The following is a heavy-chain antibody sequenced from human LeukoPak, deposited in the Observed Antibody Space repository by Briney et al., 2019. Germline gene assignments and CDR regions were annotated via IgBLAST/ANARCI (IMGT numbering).Heavy chain of an antibody. CDR2: IGISSGNT. CDR3: SKDPNFRLDQ. V-gene: IGHV3-48*04. J-gene: IGHJ4*02. Sequence: GGSLRLSCAASGFTFSDYSMNWVRQAPGKGLEWISYIGISSGNTKYADSVKGRFTISGDNAKNSLYLQMNSLRVEDTAVYYRSKDPNFRLDQRGQGTLVTVSS. CDR1: GFTFSDYS. D-gene: IGHD3-9*01.